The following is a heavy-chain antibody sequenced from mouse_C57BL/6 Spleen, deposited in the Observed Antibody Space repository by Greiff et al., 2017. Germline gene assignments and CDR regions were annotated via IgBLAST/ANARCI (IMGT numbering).Heavy chain of an antibody. CDR3: ALVTTVVRDY. Sequence: QVQLQQPGAELVKPGASVKLSCKASGYTFTSYWMQWVKQRPGQGLEWIGEIDPSDSYTNYNQKFKGKATLTVDTPSSTAYMQLSSLTSEDSAVYYCALVTTVVRDYWGQGTSVTVSS. CDR2: IDPSDSYT. V-gene: IGHV1-50*01. D-gene: IGHD1-1*01. CDR1: GYTFTSYW. J-gene: IGHJ4*01.